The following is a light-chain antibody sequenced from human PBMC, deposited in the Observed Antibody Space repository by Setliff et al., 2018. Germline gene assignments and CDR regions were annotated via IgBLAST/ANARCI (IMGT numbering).Light chain of an antibody. CDR1: SRDAGGYNF. Sequence: QSVLTQPAAVSGSPGQSIAISCTGTSRDAGGYNFVSWYQQHPDKAPKLLIYDVTVRPSGVSDRFSGSKSGNTASLTIAGLQAEDEADYYCLSYTSDTTHAVFGGGTK. V-gene: IGLV2-14*01. J-gene: IGLJ2*01. CDR3: LSYTSDTTHAV. CDR2: DVT.